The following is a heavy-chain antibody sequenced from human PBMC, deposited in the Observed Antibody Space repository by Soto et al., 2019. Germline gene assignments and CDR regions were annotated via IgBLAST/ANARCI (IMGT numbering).Heavy chain of an antibody. CDR3: ARVVPLSARPSPLDY. Sequence: QVQLVQSGAEEKKPGASVKVSCKASGYTFSTYGIHWVRQAPGQRLEWMGWFNTGNGDTKYSQKFQGRVTLTGDTSXXTASMELSGLRSADTAVYYCARVVPLSARPSPLDYWGQGTLVTVSS. CDR1: GYTFSTYG. D-gene: IGHD2-2*02. J-gene: IGHJ4*02. CDR2: FNTGNGDT. V-gene: IGHV1-3*04.